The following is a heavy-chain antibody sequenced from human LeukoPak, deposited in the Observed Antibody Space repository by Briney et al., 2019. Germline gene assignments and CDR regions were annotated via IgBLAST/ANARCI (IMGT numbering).Heavy chain of an antibody. CDR2: ISSSGSTI. CDR1: GFTFSSYE. D-gene: IGHD3-16*01. CDR3: ARARLTDYVWGRRTFDI. J-gene: IGHJ3*02. Sequence: PGGSLRLSCAVSGFTFSSYEMNWVRQAPGEWLEWVSYISSSGSTIYYADSVKGRFTISRDNAKKSLYLQMNSLRAEDTAVYYCARARLTDYVWGRRTFDIWGQGTMVTISS. V-gene: IGHV3-48*03.